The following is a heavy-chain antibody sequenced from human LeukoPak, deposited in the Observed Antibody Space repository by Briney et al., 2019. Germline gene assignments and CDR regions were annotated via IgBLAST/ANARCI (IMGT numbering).Heavy chain of an antibody. Sequence: ASVKVSCKASGYTFTTYAISWVRQAPGQGLEWMGWISAYYGNTTYAQKFQGRVTMTEDTSTDTAYMELSSLRSEDTAVYYCATGAYDILTGYHDAFDIWGQGTMVTVSS. CDR3: ATGAYDILTGYHDAFDI. D-gene: IGHD3-9*01. V-gene: IGHV1-18*01. CDR2: ISAYYGNT. CDR1: GYTFTTYA. J-gene: IGHJ3*02.